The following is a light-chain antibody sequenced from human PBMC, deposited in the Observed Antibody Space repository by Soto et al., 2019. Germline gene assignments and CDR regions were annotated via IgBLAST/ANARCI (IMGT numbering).Light chain of an antibody. CDR3: QYWHNYSST. V-gene: IGKV1-5*03. CDR1: QSITDW. Sequence: DIQMTQSPSTLSASVGDRVTITCRASQSITDWLAWYQQKPGKAPKFLIYKASNLEGGVPSRFSGSGSGTEFTLTISSVQPDDFATYYCQYWHNYSSTFGQGTKVEIK. CDR2: KAS. J-gene: IGKJ1*01.